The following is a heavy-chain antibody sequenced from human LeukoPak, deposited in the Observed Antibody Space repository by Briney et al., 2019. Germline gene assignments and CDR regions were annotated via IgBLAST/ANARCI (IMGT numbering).Heavy chain of an antibody. CDR1: GGSFSGYY. J-gene: IGHJ5*02. D-gene: IGHD3-9*01. CDR3: ARARRYFDWLLYGNWFDP. V-gene: IGHV4-34*01. Sequence: SETLSLTCAVHGGSFSGYYWSWIRRPPGKGLEWIGEINHSGSTNYNPSLKSRVTISVDTSKNQFSLKLSSVTAADTAVYYCARARRYFDWLLYGNWFDPWGQGTLVTVSS. CDR2: INHSGST.